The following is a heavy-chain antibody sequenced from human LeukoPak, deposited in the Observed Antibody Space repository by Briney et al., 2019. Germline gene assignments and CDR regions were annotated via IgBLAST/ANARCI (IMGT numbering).Heavy chain of an antibody. J-gene: IGHJ6*02. Sequence: SVKVSCKASGGTFSSYAISWVRQAPGQGLEWMGGIIPIFGTANYAQKFQGRVTITADESTSTAYMELSSLRSEDTAVYYCARGYCSGTSCYGVYGMDVWGQGTTVTVSS. CDR3: ARGYCSGTSCYGVYGMDV. V-gene: IGHV1-69*13. CDR1: GGTFSSYA. D-gene: IGHD2-2*01. CDR2: IIPIFGTA.